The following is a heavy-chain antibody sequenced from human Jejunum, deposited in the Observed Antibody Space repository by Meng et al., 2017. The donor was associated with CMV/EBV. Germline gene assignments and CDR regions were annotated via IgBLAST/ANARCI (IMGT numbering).Heavy chain of an antibody. Sequence: RTWEHRAKGKEMKWIGEIWSRGSTNYNQKIKRGVAISADKTKNQFSLNLNSVTAADTAIDDSARGLGTSGYYSCFDFWGQGTLVTVSS. V-gene: IGHV4-4*02. CDR3: ARGLGTSGYYSCFDF. D-gene: IGHD3-22*01. J-gene: IGHJ4*02. CDR2: IWSRGST.